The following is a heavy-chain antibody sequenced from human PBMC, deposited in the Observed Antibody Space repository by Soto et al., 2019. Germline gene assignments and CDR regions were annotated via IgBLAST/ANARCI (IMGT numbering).Heavy chain of an antibody. CDR3: ARDIMAYAFDI. D-gene: IGHD3-16*01. CDR2: IYHSGST. Sequence: PSETLSLTCAVSGGSISSGGYSWSWIRQPPGKGLEWIGYIYHSGSTNYNPSLKSRVTISVDKSKNQFSLKLSSVTAADTAVYYCARDIMAYAFDIWGQGTMVTVSS. CDR1: GGSISSGGYS. J-gene: IGHJ3*02. V-gene: IGHV4-30-2*01.